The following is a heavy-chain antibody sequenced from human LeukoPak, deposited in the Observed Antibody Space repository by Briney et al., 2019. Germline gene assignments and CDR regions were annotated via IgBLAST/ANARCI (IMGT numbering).Heavy chain of an antibody. CDR1: GFTFSSYE. D-gene: IGHD3-16*01. Sequence: PGGSLRLSCAASGFTFSSYEMTWVRQAPGKGLEWLSVIGTSGRPIYYADSVKGRFTISRDNAKNSLYLQLNNLGGDDTAVYYCARVGLMIAFGGVKADAFDFWGQGTLVTVSS. J-gene: IGHJ3*01. CDR3: ARVGLMIAFGGVKADAFDF. V-gene: IGHV3-48*03. CDR2: IGTSGRPI.